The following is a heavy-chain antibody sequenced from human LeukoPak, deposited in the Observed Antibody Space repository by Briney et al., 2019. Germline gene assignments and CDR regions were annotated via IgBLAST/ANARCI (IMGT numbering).Heavy chain of an antibody. Sequence: APVKVSCKASGYTFTSYGISWVRQAPGQGLEWMGWISAYNGNTHYAQNLQGRVTMTTGTSTSTAYMELRSLRSDDTAVYYCARNGNYYDSTSTGGYFDYWGQGTLVTVSS. CDR2: ISAYNGNT. V-gene: IGHV1-18*01. CDR1: GYTFTSYG. CDR3: ARNGNYYDSTSTGGYFDY. J-gene: IGHJ4*02. D-gene: IGHD3-22*01.